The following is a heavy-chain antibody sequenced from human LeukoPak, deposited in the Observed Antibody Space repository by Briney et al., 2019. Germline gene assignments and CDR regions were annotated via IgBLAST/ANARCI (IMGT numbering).Heavy chain of an antibody. Sequence: PGGSLRLSCAASGFTVSNNYMSWVRQPPGKGLECVSVIHSGGSTNNADSVKDRFTISRDNSKNTVYLQMNSLRAEDTAVYYCAGSSNGYNYVVDYWGQGTVVTVSS. CDR3: AGSSNGYNYVVDY. CDR2: IHSGGST. CDR1: GFTVSNNY. V-gene: IGHV3-66*01. D-gene: IGHD5-24*01. J-gene: IGHJ4*02.